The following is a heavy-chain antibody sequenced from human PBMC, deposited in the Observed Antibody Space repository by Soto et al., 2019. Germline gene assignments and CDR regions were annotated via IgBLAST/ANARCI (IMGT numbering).Heavy chain of an antibody. CDR1: GFTFSSYA. CDR2: VSAGGDMT. Sequence: GGSLRLSCAASGFTFSSYAMSWVRQAPGKGLEWVSSVSAGGDMTYYSDSVKGRFTIPRDNSNNALFLQMNSLRIEDTALYYCARGDRGGSGSPASYYYSGLDVWGQGATVTVSS. D-gene: IGHD3-10*01. V-gene: IGHV3-23*01. J-gene: IGHJ6*02. CDR3: ARGDRGGSGSPASYYYSGLDV.